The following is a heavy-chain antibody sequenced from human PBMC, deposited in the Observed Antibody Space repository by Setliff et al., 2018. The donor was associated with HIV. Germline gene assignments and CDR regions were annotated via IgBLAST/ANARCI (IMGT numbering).Heavy chain of an antibody. Sequence: ASVKVSCKASGYTFTTYGITWVRQAPGQGLEWMGWISTYNGNTNYAQNVRGRVTMVTETSTSTAYMELRRLRSDDTAIYYCAREPAYYYMDVWGKGTTVTVSS. CDR3: AREPAYYYMDV. J-gene: IGHJ6*03. CDR2: ISTYNGNT. V-gene: IGHV1-18*01. CDR1: GYTFTTYG.